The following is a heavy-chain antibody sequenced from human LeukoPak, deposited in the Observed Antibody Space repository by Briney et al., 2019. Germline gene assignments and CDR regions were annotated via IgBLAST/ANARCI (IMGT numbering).Heavy chain of an antibody. CDR3: ARAPYDFWSGYYNS. J-gene: IGHJ4*02. CDR1: GYTFTGYY. D-gene: IGHD3-3*01. CDR2: INPNSGGT. V-gene: IGHV1-2*02. Sequence: ASVKVSCKASGYTFTGYYMHWVRQAPGQGLEWMGWINPNSGGTNYAQKFQGRVTMTRDTSISTAYMELSRLRSDDTAVYYCARAPYDFWSGYYNSWGQGTLVTVSS.